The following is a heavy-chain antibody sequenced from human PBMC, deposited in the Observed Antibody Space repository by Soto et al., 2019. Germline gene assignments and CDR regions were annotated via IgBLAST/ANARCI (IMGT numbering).Heavy chain of an antibody. J-gene: IGHJ5*02. CDR2: TSDSGTT. Sequence: VQLQESGAGLVQPSGTLSLTCAVSGDSINNSHWWSWVRQTPGKGLEWIGETSDSGTTNYNPSLTTRVNISIDKSKNQFSLKMNSVTAADTAVYYCAREVNSSPARGPNWFDPWGKGTLVTVSS. CDR1: GDSINNSHW. D-gene: IGHD6-13*01. V-gene: IGHV4-4*02. CDR3: AREVNSSPARGPNWFDP.